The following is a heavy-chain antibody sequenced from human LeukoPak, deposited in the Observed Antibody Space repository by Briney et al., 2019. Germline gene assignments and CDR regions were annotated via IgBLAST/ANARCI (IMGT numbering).Heavy chain of an antibody. CDR1: GYTFTGYY. CDR2: ISAYNGNT. J-gene: IGHJ3*02. CDR3: AREGSPDPDAFDI. Sequence: ASVKVSCKASGYTFTGYYMHWVRQAPGQGLEWMGWISAYNGNTNYAQKLQGRVTMTTDTSTSTAYMELRSLRSDDTAVYYCAREGSPDPDAFDIWGQGTMVTVSS. D-gene: IGHD3-10*01. V-gene: IGHV1-18*04.